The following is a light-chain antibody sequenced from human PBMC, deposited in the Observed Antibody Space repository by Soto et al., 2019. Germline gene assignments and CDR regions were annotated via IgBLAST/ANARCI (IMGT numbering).Light chain of an antibody. V-gene: IGLV1-40*01. CDR3: TSYSRYSVLV. Sequence: QSVLTQPPSVSGAPGQRVTISCTGSSSNIGARYDVHWYQQHPGKAPKLIIFEVSNRPSGVSDRFSGSNSGNTASLTISGLQAEDEADYYCTSYSRYSVLVFGGGTKVTVL. J-gene: IGLJ3*02. CDR1: SSNIGARYD. CDR2: EVS.